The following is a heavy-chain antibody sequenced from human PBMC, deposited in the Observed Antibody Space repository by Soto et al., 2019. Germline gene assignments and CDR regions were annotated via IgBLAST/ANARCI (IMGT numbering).Heavy chain of an antibody. CDR3: ATQPLLYSGYDRWYYGMDV. CDR2: ISGSGGST. Sequence: EVQLLESGGGLVQPGGSLRLSCAASGFTFSSYAMSWVRQAPGKGLEWVSAISGSGGSTYYADSVKGRFTISRDNSKNTLYLQMNSLRAEDTAVYYCATQPLLYSGYDRWYYGMDVWGQGTTVTVSS. J-gene: IGHJ6*02. D-gene: IGHD5-12*01. V-gene: IGHV3-23*01. CDR1: GFTFSSYA.